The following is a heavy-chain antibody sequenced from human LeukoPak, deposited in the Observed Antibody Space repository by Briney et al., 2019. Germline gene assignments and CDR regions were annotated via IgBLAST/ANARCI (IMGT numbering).Heavy chain of an antibody. CDR1: GFTFSSYS. CDR2: ISSSSSYI. V-gene: IGHV3-21*01. CDR3: ARDGATFYYDSSGYSDY. J-gene: IGHJ4*02. Sequence: GGSLRLSCAASGFTFSSYSMNWVRQAPGKGLEWVSSISSSSSYIYYADSVKGRFTISRDNAKNSLYLQMNSLRAEDTDVYYCARDGATFYYDSSGYSDYWGQGTLVTVSS. D-gene: IGHD3-22*01.